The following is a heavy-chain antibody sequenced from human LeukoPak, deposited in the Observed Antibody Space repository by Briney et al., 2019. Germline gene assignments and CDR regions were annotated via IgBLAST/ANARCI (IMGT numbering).Heavy chain of an antibody. CDR2: INPNSGGR. CDR1: GYTFTGYY. D-gene: IGHD3-22*01. V-gene: IGHV1-2*02. Sequence: ASVKVSRKPSGYTFTGYYMHWVRLAPGQGLEWMGWINPNSGGRNYAQKFQGRVTMTRETSISTAYMELSRLRSDVTAVYYCAGAKTDSSGYYYGYWGQGTLVTVSS. CDR3: AGAKTDSSGYYYGY. J-gene: IGHJ4*02.